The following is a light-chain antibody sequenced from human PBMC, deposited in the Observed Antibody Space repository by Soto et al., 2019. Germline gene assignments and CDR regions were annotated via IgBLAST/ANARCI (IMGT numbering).Light chain of an antibody. CDR2: EVS. CDR3: TSYTSGSTLYV. CDR1: SSDVGTYNF. V-gene: IGLV2-14*01. Sequence: QSVLTQPASVSGSPGQSITISCTGTSSDVGTYNFVSWYQQHPGKAPKLMIYEVSNRPSGASSRFSGSKSGNTASLTISGLQAEDDADYYCTSYTSGSTLYVFGTGTKVTVL. J-gene: IGLJ1*01.